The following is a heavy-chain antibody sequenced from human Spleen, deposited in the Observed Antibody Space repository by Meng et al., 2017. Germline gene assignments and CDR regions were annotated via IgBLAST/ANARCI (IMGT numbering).Heavy chain of an antibody. CDR1: GFTFDDHG. J-gene: IGHJ4*02. Sequence: ETLSLTCAASGFTFDDHGMSWVRQAPGKGLEWVSGINWNGGSTGYADSVKGRFTISRDDAKNSLYLEMNSLRVEDTALYHCARGFNSGSFPDYWGQGTVVTVSS. D-gene: IGHD2/OR15-2a*01. V-gene: IGHV3-20*01. CDR2: INWNGGST. CDR3: ARGFNSGSFPDY.